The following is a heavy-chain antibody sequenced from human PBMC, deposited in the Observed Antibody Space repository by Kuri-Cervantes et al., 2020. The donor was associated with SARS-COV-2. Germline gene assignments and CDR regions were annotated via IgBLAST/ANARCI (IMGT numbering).Heavy chain of an antibody. J-gene: IGHJ4*02. CDR2: IYWDDDK. CDR1: GFSLSTSGVG. D-gene: IGHD4-11*01. V-gene: IGHV2-5*05. CDR3: ARIQATTVIADY. Sequence: SGPTLVKPTQTLTLTCTFSGFSLSTSGVGVGWIRQPPGKALEWLALIYWDDDKRYGPSLKSRHTITKDTSKNQVVLTMTNMDPVDTATYYCARIQATTVIADYWGQGTLVTVSS.